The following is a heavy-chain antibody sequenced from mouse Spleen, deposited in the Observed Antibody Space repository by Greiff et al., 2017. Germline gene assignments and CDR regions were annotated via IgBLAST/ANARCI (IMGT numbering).Heavy chain of an antibody. CDR1: GYTFTSYG. Sequence: QVQLKESGAELARPGASVKLSCKASGYTFTSYGISWVKQRTGQGLEWIGEIYPRSGNTYYNEKFKGKATLTADKSSSTAYMELRSLTSEDSAVYFCARLYSRYFDVWGAGTTVTVSS. J-gene: IGHJ1*01. CDR2: IYPRSGNT. D-gene: IGHD1-3*01. CDR3: ARLYSRYFDV. V-gene: IGHV1-81*01.